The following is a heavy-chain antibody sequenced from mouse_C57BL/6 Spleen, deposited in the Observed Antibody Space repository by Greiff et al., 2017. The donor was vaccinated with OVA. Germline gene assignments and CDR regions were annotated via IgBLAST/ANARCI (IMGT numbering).Heavy chain of an antibody. D-gene: IGHD2-1*01. CDR3: ARHEDGNYRFAY. CDR2: ISSGGSYT. J-gene: IGHJ3*01. Sequence: EVKLMESGGDLVKPGGSLKLSCAASGFTFSSYGMSWVRQTPDKRLEWVATISSGGSYTYYPDSVKGRFTISRDNAKNTLYLQMSSLKSEDTAMYYCARHEDGNYRFAYWGQGTLVTVSA. CDR1: GFTFSSYG. V-gene: IGHV5-6*01.